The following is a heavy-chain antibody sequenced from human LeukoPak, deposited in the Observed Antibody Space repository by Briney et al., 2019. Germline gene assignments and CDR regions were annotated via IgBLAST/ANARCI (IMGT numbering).Heavy chain of an antibody. J-gene: IGHJ3*02. V-gene: IGHV4-38-2*02. Sequence: SETLSLTCTVSGYSISSGYYWGWIRQPPGKGLEWIGSIYHSGGTYYNPSLKSRVTISVDTSKNQFSLKLSSVTAADTAVYYCAREGVEWELLPHDAFDIWGQGTMVTVSS. CDR3: AREGVEWELLPHDAFDI. D-gene: IGHD1-26*01. CDR2: IYHSGGT. CDR1: GYSISSGYY.